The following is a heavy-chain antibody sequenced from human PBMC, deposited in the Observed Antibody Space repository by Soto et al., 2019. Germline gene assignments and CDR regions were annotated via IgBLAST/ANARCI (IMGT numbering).Heavy chain of an antibody. CDR2: ISAYNGNT. V-gene: IGHV1-18*01. CDR3: ARDRGTWIQLWHDY. CDR1: GYTFTSYG. Sequence: ASVKVSCKASGYTFTSYGISWVRRAPGQGLEWMGWISAYNGNTNYAQRLQGRVTMTTDTSTSTAYMELRSLRSDDTAVYYCARDRGTWIQLWHDYWGQGTLVTVSS. D-gene: IGHD5-18*01. J-gene: IGHJ4*02.